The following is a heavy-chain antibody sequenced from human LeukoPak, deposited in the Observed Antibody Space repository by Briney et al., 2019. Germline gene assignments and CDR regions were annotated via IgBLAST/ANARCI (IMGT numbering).Heavy chain of an antibody. D-gene: IGHD2-2*02. CDR2: INSDGSST. CDR1: GFTFSSYW. Sequence: GGSLRLPCAASGFTFSSYWMHWVRQAPGKGLVWVPRINSDGSSTSYADSVKGRFTISRDNAKNTLYLQMNSLRAEDTAVYYCARGDIVVVPAAIVDYWGQGTLVTVSS. V-gene: IGHV3-74*01. J-gene: IGHJ4*02. CDR3: ARGDIVVVPAAIVDY.